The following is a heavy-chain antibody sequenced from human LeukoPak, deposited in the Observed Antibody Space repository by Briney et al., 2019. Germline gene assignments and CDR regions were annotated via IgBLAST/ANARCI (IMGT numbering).Heavy chain of an antibody. V-gene: IGHV3-23*01. CDR2: ISGSGGST. J-gene: IGHJ5*02. CDR3: ARDLEGWDYSPGNWFDP. D-gene: IGHD4-11*01. CDR1: GFTFSSYA. Sequence: PTGGSLRLSCAASGFTFSSYAMSWVRQAPGKGLEWVSAISGSGGSTYYADSVKGRFTISRDNSKNTLYLQMNSLRSEDTAVYYCARDLEGWDYSPGNWFDPWGQGTLVTVSS.